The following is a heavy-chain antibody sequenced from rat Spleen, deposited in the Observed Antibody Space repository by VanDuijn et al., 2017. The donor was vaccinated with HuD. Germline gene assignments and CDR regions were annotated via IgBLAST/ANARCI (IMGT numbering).Heavy chain of an antibody. CDR2: ISADGTNT. CDR3: VRQDTSGYANWFGF. J-gene: IGHJ3*01. V-gene: IGHV5-25*01. D-gene: IGHD4-3*01. Sequence: EVQLVESGGGLVQPGRSMKLSCAASGFTFSHYDMAWVRQAPAQGLEWVATISADGTNTYYRDSVKGRFTISRDNAKSTLYLQMDSLRSEDTATYYCVRQDTSGYANWFGFWGQGTLVTVSS. CDR1: GFTFSHYD.